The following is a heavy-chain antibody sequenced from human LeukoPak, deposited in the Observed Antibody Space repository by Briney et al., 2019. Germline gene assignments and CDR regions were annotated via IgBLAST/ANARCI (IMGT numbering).Heavy chain of an antibody. CDR1: GYTFTSYY. D-gene: IGHD5-12*01. V-gene: IGHV1-46*01. J-gene: IGHJ4*02. Sequence: ASVKVSCKASGYTFTSYYMHWVRQAPGQGLEWMGIINPSGGSTGYAQKFQGRVTMTRDTSTSTVYMELSSLRSEDTAVYYCARDSGRYSGYDSYFDYWGQGTQVTVSS. CDR3: ARDSGRYSGYDSYFDY. CDR2: INPSGGST.